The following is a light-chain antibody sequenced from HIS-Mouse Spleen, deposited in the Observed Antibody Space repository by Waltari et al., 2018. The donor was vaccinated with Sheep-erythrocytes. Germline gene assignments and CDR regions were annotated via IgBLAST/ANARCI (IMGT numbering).Light chain of an antibody. CDR1: SSDVGGYNY. CDR3: CSYAGSYTWV. J-gene: IGLJ3*02. Sequence: QSALTQPRSVSGSPGQSVTISCNGTSSDVGGYNYVPWYQQHPGKAPKLMIYDVSKRPSGVPDRFSGSKSGNTASLTISGLQAEDEADYYCCSYAGSYTWVFGGGTKLTVL. V-gene: IGLV2-11*01. CDR2: DVS.